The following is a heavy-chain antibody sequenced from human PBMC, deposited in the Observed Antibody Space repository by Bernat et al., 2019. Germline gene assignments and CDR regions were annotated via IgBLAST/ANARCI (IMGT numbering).Heavy chain of an antibody. CDR1: GFTVSSNY. CDR3: ARGSRAGHYCCYCGMDV. Sequence: EVQLVESGGGLVQPGGSLRLSCAASGFTVSSNYMSWVRQAPGKGLEWVSVIYSGGSTYYADSVKGRFTISRDNSKNTLYLQMNSLRAEDTAVYYGARGSRAGHYCCYCGMDVWGQGSAVAVS. CDR2: IYSGGST. J-gene: IGHJ6*02. V-gene: IGHV3-66*01.